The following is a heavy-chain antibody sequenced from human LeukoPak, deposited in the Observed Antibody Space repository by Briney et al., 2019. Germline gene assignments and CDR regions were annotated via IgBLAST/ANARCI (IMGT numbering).Heavy chain of an antibody. Sequence: SETLSLTCAVYGGSFSGYYWSWIRQPPGKGLEWIGEINHSGSTNYNPSLKSRVTISVDTSKNQFSLKLSSVTAADTAVYYCARHSTSLLGPFDYWGQGTLVTVSS. V-gene: IGHV4-34*01. J-gene: IGHJ4*02. CDR3: ARHSTSLLGPFDY. CDR2: INHSGST. CDR1: GGSFSGYY. D-gene: IGHD2-2*01.